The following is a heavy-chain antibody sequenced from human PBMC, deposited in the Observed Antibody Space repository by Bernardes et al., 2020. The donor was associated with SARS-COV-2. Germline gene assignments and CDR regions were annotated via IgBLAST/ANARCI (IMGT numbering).Heavy chain of an antibody. CDR1: GFTFSNYW. CDR2: IGGDGSGT. Sequence: GGSLRLSCAASGFTFSNYWMHWVRQAPGKGLVWVSRIGGDGSGTSYTDSVKGRFTISRDNAKNTLYLQMNSLRAEDTAVYYCARGTCCDGDCSKTPPEVWGQGILVSVSS. CDR3: ARGTCCDGDCSKTPPEV. J-gene: IGHJ4*02. D-gene: IGHD2-21*02. V-gene: IGHV3-74*01.